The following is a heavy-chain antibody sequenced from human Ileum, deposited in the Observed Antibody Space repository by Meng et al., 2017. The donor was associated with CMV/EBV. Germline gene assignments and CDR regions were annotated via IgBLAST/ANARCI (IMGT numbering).Heavy chain of an antibody. CDR1: GFSVSDNY. D-gene: IGHD3-3*01. CDR2: IYSGGST. CDR3: AREGHYDFWSGYYTGGDY. V-gene: IGHV3-66*02. Sequence: GGSLRLSCAASGFSVSDNYMTWVRQAPGKGLEWVSVIYSGGSTYYADSVKGRFTISRDNSKNTLYLQMNSLRAEDTAVYYCAREGHYDFWSGYYTGGDYWGQGTLVTVAS. J-gene: IGHJ4*02.